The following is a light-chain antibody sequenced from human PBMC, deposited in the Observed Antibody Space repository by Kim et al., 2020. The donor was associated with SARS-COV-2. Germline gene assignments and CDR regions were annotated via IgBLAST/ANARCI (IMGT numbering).Light chain of an antibody. V-gene: IGKV3-11*01. CDR2: DAS. Sequence: EIVLTQSPATLSLSPGERATLSCRASQSIRTYLAWYQQKPGQAPRLLIYDASTRATGIPARFSGSGSGTDFTLTISRLEPEDFAVYYCQQRSDWPPITFGQGTRLEIK. CDR1: QSIRTY. J-gene: IGKJ5*01. CDR3: QQRSDWPPIT.